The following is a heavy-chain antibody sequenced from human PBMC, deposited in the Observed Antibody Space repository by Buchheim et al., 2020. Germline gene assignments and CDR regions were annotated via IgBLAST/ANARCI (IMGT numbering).Heavy chain of an antibody. D-gene: IGHD1-26*01. J-gene: IGHJ6*02. V-gene: IGHV1-2*04. CDR1: GYTFTGYY. CDR3: ARDNGGNSGSYYGPLPSYGMDV. CDR2: INPNSGGT. Sequence: QVQLVQSGAEVKKPGASVKVSCKASGYTFTGYYMHWVRQAPGQGLEWMGWINPNSGGTNYAQKFQGWVTMTRDTSISTAYMELGRLRSDDTAVYYCARDNGGNSGSYYGPLPSYGMDVWGQGTT.